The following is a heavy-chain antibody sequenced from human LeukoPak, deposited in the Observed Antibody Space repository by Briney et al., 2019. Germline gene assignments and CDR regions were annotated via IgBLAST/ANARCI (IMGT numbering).Heavy chain of an antibody. J-gene: IGHJ4*02. CDR2: ISHNGETK. Sequence: GGSLRLSCAASGFTFSDHYMIWLRQAPGKGLEAISYISHNGETKYYADSVKGRFIISRDSSKNTLYLQMNSLRAEDTAVYYCARDLAPDYWGQGTLVTVSS. D-gene: IGHD3-16*01. CDR1: GFTFSDHY. CDR3: ARDLAPDY. V-gene: IGHV3-11*04.